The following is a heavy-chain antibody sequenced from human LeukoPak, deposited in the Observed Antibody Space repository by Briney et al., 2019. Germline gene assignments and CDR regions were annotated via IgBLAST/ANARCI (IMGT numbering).Heavy chain of an antibody. CDR3: ARGIAGGYAFDI. CDR2: IYYSGST. Sequence: SETLSLTCTVSGGSISSSSYYWGWIRQPPGKGLEWIGSIYYSGSTYYNPSLKSRVTISVDTSKNQFSLKLSSVTAADTAVYYCARGIAGGYAFDIWGQGTMVTVSS. J-gene: IGHJ3*02. D-gene: IGHD1-26*01. V-gene: IGHV4-39*07. CDR1: GGSISSSSYY.